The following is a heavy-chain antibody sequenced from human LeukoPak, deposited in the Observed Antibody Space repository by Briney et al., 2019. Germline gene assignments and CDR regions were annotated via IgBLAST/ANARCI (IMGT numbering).Heavy chain of an antibody. CDR1: GFTFSSYA. Sequence: GGSLRLSCAASGFTFSSYAMSWVRQAPGKGLEWVSAISGSGGSTYYADSVKGRLTISRDNSKNTLYLQMNSLRAEDTAVYYCAKGSTMVRGPWSYWGQGTLVTVSS. V-gene: IGHV3-23*01. J-gene: IGHJ4*02. CDR2: ISGSGGST. D-gene: IGHD3-10*01. CDR3: AKGSTMVRGPWSY.